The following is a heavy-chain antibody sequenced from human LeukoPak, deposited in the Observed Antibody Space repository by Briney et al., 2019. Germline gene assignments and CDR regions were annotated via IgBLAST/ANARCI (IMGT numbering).Heavy chain of an antibody. V-gene: IGHV3-74*01. D-gene: IGHD2-15*01. CDR2: INNDGSST. J-gene: IGHJ4*02. Sequence: GGSLRLSCAASGFTFSSYAMSWVRQAPGKGLEWVSRINNDGSSTSYADSVKGRFTISRDNAKNTLYLQMNTLRAEDTAVYYCATGGGWWSPDYWGQGTLVTVSS. CDR1: GFTFSSYA. CDR3: ATGGGWWSPDY.